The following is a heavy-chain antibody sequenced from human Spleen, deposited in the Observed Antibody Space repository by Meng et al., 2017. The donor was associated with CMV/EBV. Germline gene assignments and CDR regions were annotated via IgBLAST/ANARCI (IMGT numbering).Heavy chain of an antibody. Sequence: VQRQQWGAGLLKPSETLSLTCAVYGGSFSGYYWSWIRQPPGKGLEWIGEINHSGSTNYNPSLKSRVTISVDTSKNQFSLKVRSVIAADTAVYYCARQRESRTGFDSWGQGTLVTVSS. D-gene: IGHD1-14*01. CDR2: INHSGST. V-gene: IGHV4-34*01. CDR1: GGSFSGYY. J-gene: IGHJ4*02. CDR3: ARQRESRTGFDS.